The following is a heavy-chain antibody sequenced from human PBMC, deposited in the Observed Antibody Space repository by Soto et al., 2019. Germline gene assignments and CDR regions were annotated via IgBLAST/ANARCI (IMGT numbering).Heavy chain of an antibody. Sequence: HPXVSLRLSCVASGIDFSNYAMSWVRQAPGKGLEWVSISSASGRSRYHADSVKGRFTISRDNSKNTLYLHMTNLRAEDTAVYYCAKDGNWLDVYFDVWGQGTPVTVSS. CDR3: AKDGNWLDVYFDV. V-gene: IGHV3-23*01. J-gene: IGHJ4*02. D-gene: IGHD6-19*01. CDR2: SSASGRSR. CDR1: GIDFSNYA.